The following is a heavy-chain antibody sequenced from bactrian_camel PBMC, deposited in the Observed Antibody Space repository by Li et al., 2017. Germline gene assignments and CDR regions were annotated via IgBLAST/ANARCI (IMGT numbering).Heavy chain of an antibody. CDR2: IESGGST. V-gene: IGHV3S53*01. D-gene: IGHD2*01. Sequence: HVQLVESGGGSVQAEESLRLSCEASACTYSSHCLGWFRQIPDKEREGVAGIESGGSTSYADSVKGRFTISQDNAKNIIYLQKSSLTPEDTALYYCAAARRTEYPCDHNYCSGGVCYFYTRVGYWGRGTQVTDVLYGRRGLLGQRNPGHRL. CDR1: ACTYSSHC. J-gene: IGHJ7*01.